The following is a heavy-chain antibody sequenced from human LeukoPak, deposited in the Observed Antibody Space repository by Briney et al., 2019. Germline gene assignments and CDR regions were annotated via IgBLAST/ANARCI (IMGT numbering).Heavy chain of an antibody. J-gene: IGHJ4*02. V-gene: IGHV3-49*04. CDR2: IRSKAFGETA. D-gene: IGHD7-27*01. Sequence: GGSLRLSCAASGFTFSSYAMNWVRQAPGKGLEWVGFIRSKAFGETAEYAASVKGRFTISRDDSKSIAYLQMNSLKTEDTAVYYCTRDRGSSTLGDYWGQGTLVTVSS. CDR1: GFTFSSYA. CDR3: TRDRGSSTLGDY.